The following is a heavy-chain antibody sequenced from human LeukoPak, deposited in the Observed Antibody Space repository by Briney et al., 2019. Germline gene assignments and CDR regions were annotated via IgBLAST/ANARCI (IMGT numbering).Heavy chain of an antibody. CDR3: ARAGYSSSWTPRYFDY. CDR1: GFTFSDYY. V-gene: IGHV3-11*04. J-gene: IGHJ4*02. Sequence: GGTLRLSCAASGFTFSDYYMSWIRQAPGKGLEWVSYISGSGTTIYYADSVKGRFIISRDNAKNSLYLQMNSLRAEDTAVYYCARAGYSSSWTPRYFDYWGQGTLVTVPS. D-gene: IGHD6-13*01. CDR2: ISGSGTTI.